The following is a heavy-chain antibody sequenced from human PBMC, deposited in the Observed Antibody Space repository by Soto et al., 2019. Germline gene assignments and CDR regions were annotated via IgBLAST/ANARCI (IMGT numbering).Heavy chain of an antibody. D-gene: IGHD3-22*01. CDR3: ARMNYYDTSGYPFDY. CDR2: IYFRGTT. J-gene: IGHJ4*02. CDR1: GGSISGFY. Sequence: LETLSHTCTVPGGSISGFYWSLIRQPPGKGLEWIGYIYFRGTTNYNPSLKSRVTMSADTSKNQFSLKLNSVTAADTAVYYCARMNYYDTSGYPFDYWGQGMMVTVSS. V-gene: IGHV4-59*01.